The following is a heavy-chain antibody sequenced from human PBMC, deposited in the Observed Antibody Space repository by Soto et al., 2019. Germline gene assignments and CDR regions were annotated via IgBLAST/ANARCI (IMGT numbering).Heavy chain of an antibody. CDR1: GFTFSSYA. J-gene: IGHJ4*02. V-gene: IGHV3-23*01. Sequence: GGSLRLSCAASGFTFSSYAMSWVRQAPGKGLEWVSAISGSGGSTYYADSVKGRFTISRDNSKNTLYLQMNSLRAEDTAVYYCATDPRITMIVVVIRAGYWGQGTLVTVSS. CDR3: ATDPRITMIVVVIRAGY. CDR2: ISGSGGST. D-gene: IGHD3-22*01.